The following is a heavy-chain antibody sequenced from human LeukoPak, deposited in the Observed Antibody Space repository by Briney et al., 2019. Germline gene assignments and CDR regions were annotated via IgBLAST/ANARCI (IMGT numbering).Heavy chain of an antibody. D-gene: IGHD6-6*01. Sequence: GGSLRLSCAASGFTFSSYSMNWVRQAPGKGLEWVSSISSSSSYIYYADSVKGRFTISRDNAKNSLYLQMNSLRAEDTAVYYRARDLPSIAARFGLFDYWGQGTLVTVSS. V-gene: IGHV3-21*01. CDR3: ARDLPSIAARFGLFDY. CDR1: GFTFSSYS. CDR2: ISSSSSYI. J-gene: IGHJ4*02.